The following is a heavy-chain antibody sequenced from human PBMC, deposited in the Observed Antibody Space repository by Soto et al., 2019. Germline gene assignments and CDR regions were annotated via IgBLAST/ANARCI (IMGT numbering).Heavy chain of an antibody. Sequence: QLQLQESGPGLVKPSETLSLTCTVSGGSISSSSYYWGWIRQPPGKGLEWIGSIYYSGSTYYNPSLKSRVTISVDTSKNQFSLKLSSVTAADTAVYYCEYRTYYYDSSGYWGQGTLVTVSS. J-gene: IGHJ4*02. CDR1: GGSISSSSYY. V-gene: IGHV4-39*01. D-gene: IGHD3-22*01. CDR2: IYYSGST. CDR3: EYRTYYYDSSGY.